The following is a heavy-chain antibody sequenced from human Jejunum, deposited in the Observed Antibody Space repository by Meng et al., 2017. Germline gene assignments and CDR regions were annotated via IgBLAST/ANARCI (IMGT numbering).Heavy chain of an antibody. CDR1: GFTFNSYF. V-gene: IGHV3-7*03. J-gene: IGHJ4*02. CDR3: VTVRDRNTWSFNY. Sequence: GESLKISCAASGFTFNSYFMNWVRQAPGRGLEWVANIKRDGSDKYYVDSVKGRFTISRDNAKNSLYLQMNSLKTEDTAVYHCVTVRDRNTWSFNYWGQGTQVTVSS. CDR2: IKRDGSDK. D-gene: IGHD6-13*01.